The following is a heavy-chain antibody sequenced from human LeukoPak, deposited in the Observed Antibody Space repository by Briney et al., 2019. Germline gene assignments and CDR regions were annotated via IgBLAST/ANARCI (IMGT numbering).Heavy chain of an antibody. J-gene: IGHJ4*02. Sequence: GGSLRLSCAVSGFTSNNYNMNWVRQAPGRGLEWVSYISSGGTTIYYADSVKGRFTISRDNAKNSLYLQMNSLRVEDTAVYYCASISTTDERYWGQGTLVTVSS. CDR2: ISSGGTTI. CDR1: GFTSNNYN. D-gene: IGHD2/OR15-2a*01. V-gene: IGHV3-48*04. CDR3: ASISTTDERY.